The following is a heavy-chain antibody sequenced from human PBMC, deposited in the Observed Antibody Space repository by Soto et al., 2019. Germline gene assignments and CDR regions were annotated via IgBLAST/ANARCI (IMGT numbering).Heavy chain of an antibody. CDR1: GFTVSSNY. D-gene: IGHD4-17*01. Sequence: EVQLVESGGGLVQPGGSLRLSCAASGFTVSSNYMSWVRQAPGKGLEWVSVIYSGGSTYYADSVKGRFTISRDNSKNTLYLQINSLRAEDTAVYYCARPTSYYYYYGMDVWGQGTTVTVSS. V-gene: IGHV3-66*01. CDR2: IYSGGST. J-gene: IGHJ6*02. CDR3: ARPTSYYYYYGMDV.